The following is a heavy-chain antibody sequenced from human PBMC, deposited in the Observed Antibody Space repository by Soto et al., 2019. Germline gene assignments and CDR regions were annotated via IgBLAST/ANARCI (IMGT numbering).Heavy chain of an antibody. V-gene: IGHV3-43*01. CDR1: GFTFDDYT. D-gene: IGHD3-16*02. Sequence: VGSLRLSCAASGFTFDDYTMHWVRQAPGKGLEWVSLISWDGGSTYYADSVKGRFTISRDNSKNSLYLQMNSLRTEDTALYYCAKVQMITFGGVIVKDYYGMDVWGQGTTVSVS. CDR2: ISWDGGST. CDR3: AKVQMITFGGVIVKDYYGMDV. J-gene: IGHJ6*02.